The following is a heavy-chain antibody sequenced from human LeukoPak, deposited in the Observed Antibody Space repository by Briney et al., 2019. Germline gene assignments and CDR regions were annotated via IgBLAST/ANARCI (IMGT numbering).Heavy chain of an antibody. V-gene: IGHV3-66*01. Sequence: GGSLRLSCAASGLTVSSKYMIWVRQAPGKGLEWVSVIYSGGSTYYADSVKGRFTISRDNSKNTLNLQMNSLRAEAAAVYYCARGYYSDNWGQGTLVTVSS. J-gene: IGHJ4*02. D-gene: IGHD3-10*01. CDR2: IYSGGST. CDR1: GLTVSSKY. CDR3: ARGYYSDN.